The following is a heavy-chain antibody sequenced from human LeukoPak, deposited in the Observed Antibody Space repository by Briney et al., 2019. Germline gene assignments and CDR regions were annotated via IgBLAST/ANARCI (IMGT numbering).Heavy chain of an antibody. J-gene: IGHJ5*02. V-gene: IGHV1-46*01. CDR3: AREGIVGRPVAGHRRWNWFDP. D-gene: IGHD6-19*01. CDR1: GYTFTSYG. CDR2: INPSGGST. Sequence: GASVKVSCKASGYTFTSYGISWVRQAPGQGLEWMGIINPSGGSTSYAQKFQGRVTMTRDMSTSTVYMELSSLRSEDTAVYYCAREGIVGRPVAGHRRWNWFDPWGQGTLVTVSS.